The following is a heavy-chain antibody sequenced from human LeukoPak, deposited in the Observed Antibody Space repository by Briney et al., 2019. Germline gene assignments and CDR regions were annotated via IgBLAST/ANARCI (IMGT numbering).Heavy chain of an antibody. Sequence: GGSLRLSCAVSGFTFSSYTMNWVRQAPGKGLEWVSSISSSSDDIYYADSVKGRFTISGDNAKNSLYLQMNSLRAEDTAVYYCARDEGDYSSGWYFDYWGQGTRVTVSS. CDR3: ARDEGDYSSGWYFDY. CDR1: GFTFSSYT. V-gene: IGHV3-21*01. J-gene: IGHJ4*02. D-gene: IGHD6-19*01. CDR2: ISSSSDDI.